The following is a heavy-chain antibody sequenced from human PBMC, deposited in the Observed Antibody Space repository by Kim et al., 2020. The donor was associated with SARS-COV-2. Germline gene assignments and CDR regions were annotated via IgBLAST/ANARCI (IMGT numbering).Heavy chain of an antibody. CDR1: RYSFTRYW. D-gene: IGHD6-6*01. V-gene: IGHV5-51*01. Sequence: GESLKISCKDSRYSFTRYWIAWVRQMPGKGLEWMGFIYPGDSDTIYSPSFQAQVTISADKSISTAYLQWISLKASDTAMYYCARRSSSSLYYSSGMDVWGQGTTVTVSS. J-gene: IGHJ6*02. CDR2: IYPGDSDT. CDR3: ARRSSSSLYYSSGMDV.